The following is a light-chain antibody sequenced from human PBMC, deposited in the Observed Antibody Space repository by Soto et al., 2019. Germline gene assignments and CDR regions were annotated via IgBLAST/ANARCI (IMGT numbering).Light chain of an antibody. CDR3: QQRSNWPPPIT. J-gene: IGKJ5*01. CDR2: DAS. CDR1: QSVSSY. V-gene: IGKV3-11*01. Sequence: IVLTQSPATLSLSPGERATLSCRASQSVSSYLAWYQQKPGQAPRLLIYDASNRATGIPARFSGSGSGTDFTLTISSLEPEDFAVYYCQQRSNWPPPITFGQGTRLEIK.